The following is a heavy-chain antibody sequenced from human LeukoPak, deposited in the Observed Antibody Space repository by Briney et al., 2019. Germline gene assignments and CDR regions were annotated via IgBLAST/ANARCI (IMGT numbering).Heavy chain of an antibody. J-gene: IGHJ5*02. CDR2: FDPEDGET. V-gene: IGHV1-24*01. Sequence: ASVKVSCKVSGYTLTELSMHWVRQAPGKGLEWMGGFDPEDGETIYAQKFQGRVTMTEDTSTDTAYMELSSLRSEDTAVYYCATGQYQLPQNENWFDPWGQGTLVTVSS. CDR3: ATGQYQLPQNENWFDP. D-gene: IGHD2-2*01. CDR1: GYTLTELS.